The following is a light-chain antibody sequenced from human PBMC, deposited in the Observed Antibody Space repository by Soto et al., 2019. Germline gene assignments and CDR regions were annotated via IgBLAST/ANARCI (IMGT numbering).Light chain of an antibody. Sequence: DIQMTQSPYSLPASVGDTVTITCRASQSISTYLNWYQQKPGKAPELLIYAASSLQSGVPLRFTGSGSGTDFTLTIIRLQPEDFASYYCQQSYTTPLTFGGGTKVEIK. CDR2: AAS. V-gene: IGKV1-39*01. CDR3: QQSYTTPLT. J-gene: IGKJ4*01. CDR1: QSISTY.